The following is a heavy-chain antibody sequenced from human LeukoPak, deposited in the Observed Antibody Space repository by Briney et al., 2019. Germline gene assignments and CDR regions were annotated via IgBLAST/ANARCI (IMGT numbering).Heavy chain of an antibody. D-gene: IGHD2-15*01. CDR2: INSDGSTT. Sequence: PGGSLRLSCAASGFTFNNYWMHWVRQAPGKGLVWVSRINSDGSTTTYADSVKGRFTIFRDNAENTLYLQMNSLRAEDTAVYYCARTSRSGAYWRDFDYWGQGTLVTVSS. CDR3: ARTSRSGAYWRDFDY. V-gene: IGHV3-74*01. J-gene: IGHJ4*02. CDR1: GFTFNNYW.